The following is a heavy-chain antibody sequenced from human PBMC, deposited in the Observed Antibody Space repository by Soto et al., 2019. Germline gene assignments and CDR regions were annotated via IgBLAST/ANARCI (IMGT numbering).Heavy chain of an antibody. Sequence: GGSLSLSCVASEFTFSKYWMHWVRQAPGKGLVWVSRINMDGTKTAYADSVKGRFTVSRDNANNTLYLQMNSLGVEDTAVYYCARDYYYDSRSSSVNWFDPWGQGTLVTVSS. CDR1: EFTFSKYW. V-gene: IGHV3-74*01. CDR2: INMDGTKT. J-gene: IGHJ5*02. CDR3: ARDYYYDSRSSSVNWFDP. D-gene: IGHD3-22*01.